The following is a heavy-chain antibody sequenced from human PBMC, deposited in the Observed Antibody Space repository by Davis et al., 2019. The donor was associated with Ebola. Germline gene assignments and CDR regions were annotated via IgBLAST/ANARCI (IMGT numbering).Heavy chain of an antibody. CDR1: GVSFSGYY. V-gene: IGHV4-34*01. J-gene: IGHJ6*02. CDR3: ARGGGYGGYGMDV. CDR2: INHSGRT. D-gene: IGHD6-25*01. Sequence: MPSETLSLTCAVYGVSFSGYYWNWIRQPPGKGLEWIGEINHSGRTNYNPSLKGRVTMSVDTSKNQFSLRVRSVTAADTAVYYCARGGGYGGYGMDVWGQGTTVTVPS.